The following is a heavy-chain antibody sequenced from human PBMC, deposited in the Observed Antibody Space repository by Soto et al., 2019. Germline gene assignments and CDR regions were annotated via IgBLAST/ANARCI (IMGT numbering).Heavy chain of an antibody. CDR2: IDYNGVT. CDR3: GKVLVGATGHTDSDS. V-gene: IGHV4-39*01. Sequence: QVQLQESGPGLVKPSETLSLTCTVSGGSIYRSGYYWGWIRQPPGRGLEWIGNIDYNGVTYSNPSLKSRVTISRDTSKNQFSLELTSVTAADTALYYCGKVLVGATGHTDSDSWGPGTLVAVSS. CDR1: GGSIYRSGYY. D-gene: IGHD2-15*01. J-gene: IGHJ4*02.